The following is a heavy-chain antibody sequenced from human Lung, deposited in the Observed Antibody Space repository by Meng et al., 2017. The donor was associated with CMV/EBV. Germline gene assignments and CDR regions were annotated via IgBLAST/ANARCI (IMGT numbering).Heavy chain of an antibody. CDR1: GFTFNNYW. D-gene: IGHD1-26*01. CDR3: ARRSGSYVNAFDI. J-gene: IGHJ3*02. CDR2: INGDGSST. Sequence: GGSLRLXCAASGFTFNNYWMHWVRQAPGKGLVWVSRINGDGSSTTYADSVKGRFTISRDNAKNTLYLQMNSLRVEDTAVYYCARRSGSYVNAFDIWGQGTMVTVSS. V-gene: IGHV3-74*01.